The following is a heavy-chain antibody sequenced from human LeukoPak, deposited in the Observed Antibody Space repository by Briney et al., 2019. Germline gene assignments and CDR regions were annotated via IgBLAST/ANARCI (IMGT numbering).Heavy chain of an antibody. D-gene: IGHD5-24*01. CDR1: GGSISRGGHY. CDR2: IYNSGRT. Sequence: ASETLSLTCTVSGGSISRGGHYWTWIRQHPGKGLEWIGYIYNSGRTYYNPSLKSRVTMSVDTSKNQFSQKLSSVTAADTAVYYCARAREMATIKDYWGQGTLVTVSS. CDR3: ARAREMATIKDY. J-gene: IGHJ4*02. V-gene: IGHV4-31*03.